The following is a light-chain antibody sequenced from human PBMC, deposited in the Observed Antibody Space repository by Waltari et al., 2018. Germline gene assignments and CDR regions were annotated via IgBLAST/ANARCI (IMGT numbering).Light chain of an antibody. J-gene: IGKJ1*01. CDR3: QQSYSSPWT. CDR1: QTISSY. CDR2: AAS. V-gene: IGKV1-39*01. Sequence: DIQMTQSPSSLSASVGDRVTITCRASQTISSYLNWYQQKPGKAPKLLIYAASSLQSCVPSRFSGSGSGPDFTLTISSLQPEDFATYYCQQSYSSPWTFGQGTKVEV.